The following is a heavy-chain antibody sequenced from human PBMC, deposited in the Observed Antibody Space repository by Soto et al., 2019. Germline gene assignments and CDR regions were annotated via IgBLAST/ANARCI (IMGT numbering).Heavy chain of an antibody. CDR3: ARSPAVASTPFDY. Sequence: PGGSLRLSCAVSGFTFSSYAMHWVRQAPGKGLEWVAFISYDGSNKYYADFVKGRFTITRDNTKNTLYLQMNSLGAEDTAVYYCARSPAVASTPFDYWGQGALVSVSS. V-gene: IGHV3-30-3*01. J-gene: IGHJ4*02. D-gene: IGHD6-19*01. CDR1: GFTFSSYA. CDR2: ISYDGSNK.